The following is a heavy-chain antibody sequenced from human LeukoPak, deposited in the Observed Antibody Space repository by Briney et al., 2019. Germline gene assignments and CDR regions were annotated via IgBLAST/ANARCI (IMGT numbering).Heavy chain of an antibody. V-gene: IGHV4-39*01. CDR1: GGSISSYY. CDR2: IYYSGST. CDR3: ARSSGWPNTPFDY. J-gene: IGHJ4*02. D-gene: IGHD6-19*01. Sequence: SETLSLTCTVSGGSISSYYWGWIRQPPGKGLEWIGSIYYSGSTYYNPSLKSRVTISVDTSKNQFSLKLSSVTAADTAVYYCARSSGWPNTPFDYWGQGTLVTVSS.